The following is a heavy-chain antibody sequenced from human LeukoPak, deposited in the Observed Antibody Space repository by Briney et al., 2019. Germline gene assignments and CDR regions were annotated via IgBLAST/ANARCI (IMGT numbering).Heavy chain of an antibody. Sequence: GGSLRLSCSASGFTFSSYIMHWARQAPGKGLEFVSAITSNGDTTYYADSVKGRVTISRDNSKNTLYLQMSSLRAEDTAVYYCVKDDSYYYDSSGRDSWGQGTLVTVSP. D-gene: IGHD3-22*01. CDR1: GFTFSSYI. V-gene: IGHV3-64D*09. CDR2: ITSNGDTT. J-gene: IGHJ4*02. CDR3: VKDDSYYYDSSGRDS.